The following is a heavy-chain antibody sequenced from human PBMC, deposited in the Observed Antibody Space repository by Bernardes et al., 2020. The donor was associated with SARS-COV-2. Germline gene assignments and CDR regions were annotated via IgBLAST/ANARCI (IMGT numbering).Heavy chain of an antibody. CDR2: IYYSGST. Sequence: SETLSLTCAVSGYSISSGYYWGWIRQPPGKGLEWIGSIYYSGSTYYNPSLKSRVTISVDTSKNQFSLKLSSVTAADTAVYYCARSPLMIVVVSAFDIWGQGTMVTVSS. V-gene: IGHV4-38-2*01. J-gene: IGHJ3*02. D-gene: IGHD3-22*01. CDR1: GYSISSGYY. CDR3: ARSPLMIVVVSAFDI.